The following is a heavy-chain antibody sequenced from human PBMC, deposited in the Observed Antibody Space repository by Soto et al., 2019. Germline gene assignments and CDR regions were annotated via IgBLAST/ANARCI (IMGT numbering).Heavy chain of an antibody. J-gene: IGHJ4*02. V-gene: IGHV1-18*01. CDR2: ILPYNGDT. CDR3: ARPYEY. CDR1: GYTFTGYT. Sequence: QVQLVQSGTEVKTPGASVKVSCQASGYTFTGYTISWVRQAPGQGLEWMGYILPYNGDTEYTQKLQDRVTLTANTSTATAYMEQRNLTSDDTAVYYCARPYEYWGQGTLVIGSS.